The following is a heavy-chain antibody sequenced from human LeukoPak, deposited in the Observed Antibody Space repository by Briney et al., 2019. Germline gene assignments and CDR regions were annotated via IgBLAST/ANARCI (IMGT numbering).Heavy chain of an antibody. CDR3: ASGGSYLDDAFDI. V-gene: IGHV3-66*02. J-gene: IGHJ3*02. D-gene: IGHD1-26*01. Sequence: GGSLSLSCAASGFTVSSNYMTWVRQAPGKGLEWVSVIYSGGNTYYADSVKGRFTISRDKSKNTLYLQMNSLRAADTAVYYCASGGSYLDDAFDIWGQGTMVTVSS. CDR2: IYSGGNT. CDR1: GFTVSSNY.